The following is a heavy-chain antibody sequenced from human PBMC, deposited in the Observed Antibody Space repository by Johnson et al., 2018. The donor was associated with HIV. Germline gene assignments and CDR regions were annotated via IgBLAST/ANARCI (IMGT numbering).Heavy chain of an antibody. CDR2: IYSGDRT. J-gene: IGHJ3*02. D-gene: IGHD1-26*01. Sequence: VQLVESGGGLVQPGGSLRLSCAASGFTVSSNYMSWVRQAPGKGLEWVSVIYSGDRTYSAVSVKGRFTISRDNAKNSLYLQINSLRAEDTALYCCARGSGSYYSNAFDIWGQGTMVIVSS. CDR3: ARGSGSYYSNAFDI. CDR1: GFTVSSNY. V-gene: IGHV3-66*01.